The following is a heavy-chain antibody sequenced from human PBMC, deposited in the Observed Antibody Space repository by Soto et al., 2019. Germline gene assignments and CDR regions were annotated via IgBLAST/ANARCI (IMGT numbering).Heavy chain of an antibody. CDR3: AKSRGRLLWLREIDYFAK. J-gene: IGHJ4*02. V-gene: IGHV3-23*01. CDR1: GFTFSSYA. CDR2: ISGGTT. D-gene: IGHD3-10*01. Sequence: PGGSLRLSCAASGFTFSSYAMSWVRQAPGMRLEWVSVISGGTTYYVDSVKGRFTISRDNSRNTLYLQMEGLRAEDTALYYCAKSRGRLLWLREIDYFAKWAQGTPVTVSS.